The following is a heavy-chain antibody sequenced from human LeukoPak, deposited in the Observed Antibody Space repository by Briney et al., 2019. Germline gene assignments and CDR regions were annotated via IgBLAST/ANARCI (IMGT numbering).Heavy chain of an antibody. CDR2: ISGSGGST. CDR3: ANVIWGGYRQLLNFDY. CDR1: GFTFSSYA. J-gene: IGHJ4*02. V-gene: IGHV3-23*01. D-gene: IGHD3-16*02. Sequence: GGSLRLSCAASGFTFSSYAMSWVRQAPGKGLEWVSAISGSGGSTYYADSVKGRFTISRDNSKNTLYLQMNSLRAEDTAVYYCANVIWGGYRQLLNFDYWGQGTLVTVSS.